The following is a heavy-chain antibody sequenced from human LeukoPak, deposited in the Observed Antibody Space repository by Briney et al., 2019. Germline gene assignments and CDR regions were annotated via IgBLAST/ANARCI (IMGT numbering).Heavy chain of an antibody. J-gene: IGHJ3*02. CDR1: GSTFSSYW. D-gene: IGHD6-19*01. V-gene: IGHV3-7*01. CDR3: ARDRFYSSGNDAFDI. CDR2: IKQDGSEK. Sequence: GGSLRLSCAASGSTFSSYWMSWVCQAPGKGLEWVANIKQDGSEKYYVDSVKGRFTISRDNAKNSLYLQMNSLRAEDTAVYYCARDRFYSSGNDAFDIWGQGTMVTVSS.